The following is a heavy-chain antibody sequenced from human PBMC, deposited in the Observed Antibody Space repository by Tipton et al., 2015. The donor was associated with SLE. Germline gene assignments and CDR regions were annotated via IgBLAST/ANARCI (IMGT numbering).Heavy chain of an antibody. CDR2: IYATGIT. Sequence: LRLSCTVSGGSISSGSYYWSWIRQPAGKGLEWIGHIYATGITNYNPSLKSRVTISVDTSKNQFSRKLSSVTAADTAVYYCARDKNGDYYDYWGQGTLVTVSS. CDR3: ARDKNGDYYDY. V-gene: IGHV4-61*09. CDR1: GGSISSGSYY. D-gene: IGHD4-17*01. J-gene: IGHJ4*02.